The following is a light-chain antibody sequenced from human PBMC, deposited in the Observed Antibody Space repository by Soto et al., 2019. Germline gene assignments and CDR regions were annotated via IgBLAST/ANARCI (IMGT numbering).Light chain of an antibody. Sequence: QSALTQPPSASGSPGPSVAISCTGTSRDVGGQNYVSWYQQHPGKAPKLIIYAVSNQPSGVPNRLSGSKSGNTASLTISGLRAEEEADYYCCSHAGNNNYVFGTGTKVTVL. CDR1: SRDVGGQNY. V-gene: IGLV2-8*01. J-gene: IGLJ1*01. CDR2: AVS. CDR3: CSHAGNNNYV.